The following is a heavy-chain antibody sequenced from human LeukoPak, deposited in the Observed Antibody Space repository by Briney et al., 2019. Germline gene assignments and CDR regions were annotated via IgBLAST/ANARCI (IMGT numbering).Heavy chain of an antibody. CDR3: AKDCTDWTPYYFDY. J-gene: IGHJ4*02. V-gene: IGHV3-23*01. D-gene: IGHD2-8*02. CDR1: GFTFSSYA. CDR2: ISGSGGST. Sequence: AGGSLRLSCAASGFTFSSYAMSWVRQAPGKGLEWVSAISGSGGSTYYADSVKGRFTISGDNSKNTLYLQMDSLRAEDTAVYYCAKDCTDWTPYYFDYWGQGTLVTVSS.